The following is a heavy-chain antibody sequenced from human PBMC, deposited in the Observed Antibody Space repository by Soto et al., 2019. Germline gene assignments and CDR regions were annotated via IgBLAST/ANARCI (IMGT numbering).Heavy chain of an antibody. J-gene: IGHJ4*02. D-gene: IGHD5-12*01. Sequence: QITLKESGPTLVKPTQTLTLTCTFSGFSLSTSGVGVGWIRQPPGKALEWLALIYWDDDKRYSPSLKSRLTITKDTSKNQVDLTMTNMDPVDTATYYCAHRLHSGYDWGAYYWGQGTLVTVSS. CDR1: GFSLSTSGVG. V-gene: IGHV2-5*02. CDR3: AHRLHSGYDWGAYY. CDR2: IYWDDDK.